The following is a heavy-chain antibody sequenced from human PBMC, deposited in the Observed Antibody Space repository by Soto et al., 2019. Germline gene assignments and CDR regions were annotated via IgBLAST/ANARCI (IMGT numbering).Heavy chain of an antibody. J-gene: IGHJ4*02. CDR2: ISYGGTQK. CDR3: AKEGDLEYFEQ. V-gene: IGHV3-30*18. D-gene: IGHD3-3*01. Sequence: GGSLRLSCAASGFTFSTFGIHWVRQAPGKGLEWVAVISYGGTQKDYADSVKGRFIISRDNSKNTVYLQMDSLRPDDTAVYYCAKEGDLEYFEQWGQGTLVTVSS. CDR1: GFTFSTFG.